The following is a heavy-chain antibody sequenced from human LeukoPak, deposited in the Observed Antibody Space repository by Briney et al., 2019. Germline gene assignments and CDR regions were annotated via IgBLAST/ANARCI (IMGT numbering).Heavy chain of an antibody. CDR1: GFTFSSYE. V-gene: IGHV3-48*03. J-gene: IGHJ4*02. Sequence: GGPLRLSCAASGFTFSSYEMNWVRQAPGKGLEWVSYISSSGSTIYYADSVKGRFTISRDNAKNSLYLQMNSLRAEDTAVYYCARDLKHYDILTGYKADYWGQGTLVTVSS. CDR3: ARDLKHYDILTGYKADY. CDR2: ISSSGSTI. D-gene: IGHD3-9*01.